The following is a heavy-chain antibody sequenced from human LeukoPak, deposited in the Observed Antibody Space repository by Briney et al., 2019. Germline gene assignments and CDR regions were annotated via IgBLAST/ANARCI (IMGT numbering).Heavy chain of an antibody. CDR2: ISAYNGNT. CDR3: ARVFLMTTVTTLSMVD. D-gene: IGHD4-17*01. CDR1: GYTFTSYG. V-gene: IGHV1-18*01. J-gene: IGHJ4*02. Sequence: XSVKVSCKASGYTFTSYGISWVRQAPGQGLEWMGWISAYNGNTNYAQKLQGRVTMTTDTSTSTAYMELRSLRSDDTAVYYCARVFLMTTVTTLSMVDWGQGTLVTVSS.